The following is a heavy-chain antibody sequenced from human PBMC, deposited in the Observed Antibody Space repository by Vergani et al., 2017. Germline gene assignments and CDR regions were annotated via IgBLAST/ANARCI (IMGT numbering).Heavy chain of an antibody. V-gene: IGHV4-34*01. CDR2: INHSGST. D-gene: IGHD6-13*01. J-gene: IGHJ5*02. CDR1: GGSFSGYY. CDR3: ARRLLSVRYSSPYNWFDP. Sequence: QVQLQQWGAGLLKPSETLSLTCAVYGGSFSGYYWSWIRQPPGKGLEWIGEINHSGSTNYNPSLKSRVTISVDTSKNQFSLKLSSVTAADTAVYYCARRLLSVRYSSPYNWFDPWGQGTLDTVSS.